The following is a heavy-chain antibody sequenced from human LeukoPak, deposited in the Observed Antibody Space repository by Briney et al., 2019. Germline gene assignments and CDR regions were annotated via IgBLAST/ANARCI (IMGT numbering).Heavy chain of an antibody. D-gene: IGHD5-24*01. V-gene: IGHV3-23*01. CDR1: GFTFTTYW. CDR3: AKSGRDGYNFVYYFDY. J-gene: IGHJ4*02. Sequence: GGSLRLSCVGSGFTFTTYWMSWVRQAPGKGLEWVSVISGSDGGTYYADSVKGRFTISRDNSKKTLFLQMKSLRAEDTAVYYCAKSGRDGYNFVYYFDYWGQGTLVTVSS. CDR2: ISGSDGGT.